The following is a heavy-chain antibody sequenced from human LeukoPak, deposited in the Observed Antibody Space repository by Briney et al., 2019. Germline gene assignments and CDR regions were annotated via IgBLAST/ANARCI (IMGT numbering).Heavy chain of an antibody. CDR3: ARDASALY. D-gene: IGHD6-19*01. V-gene: IGHV3-7*01. CDR2: IQPDGSEK. Sequence: GGSLRLSCAASGFTFSSYSMNWVRQAPGKWLEWVATIQPDGSEKYYSDSVKGRFTISRDNSRDSVYLQMNSLRDDDTSIYYCARDASALYWGRGTLVTVSS. J-gene: IGHJ4*02. CDR1: GFTFSSYS.